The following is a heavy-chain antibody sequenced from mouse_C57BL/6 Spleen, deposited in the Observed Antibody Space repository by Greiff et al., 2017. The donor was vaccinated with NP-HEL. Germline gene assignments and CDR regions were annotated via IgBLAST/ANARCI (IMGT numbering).Heavy chain of an antibody. CDR2: IYPVSGNT. CDR3: ARNYYGSSFWFAY. V-gene: IGHV1-84*01. Sequence: QVQLQQSGPELVKPGASVKISCKASGYTFTDYYINWVKQRPGQGLEWIGWIYPVSGNTKYNEKFKGKATLTVATSSSTAYMQLSSLTSEDSAVYFCARNYYGSSFWFAYWGQGTLVTVSA. J-gene: IGHJ3*01. CDR1: GYTFTDYY. D-gene: IGHD1-1*01.